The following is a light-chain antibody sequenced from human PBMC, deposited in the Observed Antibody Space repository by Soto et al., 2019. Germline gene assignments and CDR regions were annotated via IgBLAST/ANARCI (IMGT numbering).Light chain of an antibody. Sequence: EIVLTQSPATLSVSLGERATINCKSSQSVLYSSNNKNYLAWYQQKPGQPPKLLIYWASTRQFGVPDRFSGSGSGTDFTLIISSLQAEDVGIYYCQQYYSPPVTFGGGTKVEIK. CDR1: QSVLYSSNNKNY. V-gene: IGKV4-1*01. J-gene: IGKJ4*01. CDR2: WAS. CDR3: QQYYSPPVT.